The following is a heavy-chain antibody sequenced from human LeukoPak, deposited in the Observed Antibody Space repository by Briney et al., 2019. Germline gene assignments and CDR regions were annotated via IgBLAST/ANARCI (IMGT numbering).Heavy chain of an antibody. CDR2: ISGSSSYI. D-gene: IGHD2-2*01. Sequence: GGSLRLSCAASGFTFSSYSMNWVRQAPGKGLEWVSSISGSSSYIYYADSVKGRFTISRDNAKNSLYLQMNSLRAEDTAVCYCARQGYIDCSSTSCLYYFDYWGQGTLVTVSS. CDR3: ARQGYIDCSSTSCLYYFDY. CDR1: GFTFSSYS. V-gene: IGHV3-21*01. J-gene: IGHJ4*02.